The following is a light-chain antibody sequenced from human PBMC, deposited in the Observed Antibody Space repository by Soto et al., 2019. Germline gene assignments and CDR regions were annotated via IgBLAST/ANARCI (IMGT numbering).Light chain of an antibody. CDR3: QQYHTTPWT. Sequence: EIVLTQSPGTLSLSAGESASLSCRASQSVSTSVAWYQQKPGQAPRLLLYGASSWATGIPDRFSGSGSGTDFTLTINRLEAEDVAGYYCQQYHTTPWTFGRGTKVEVK. CDR1: QSVSTSV. J-gene: IGKJ1*01. CDR2: GAS. V-gene: IGKV3-20*01.